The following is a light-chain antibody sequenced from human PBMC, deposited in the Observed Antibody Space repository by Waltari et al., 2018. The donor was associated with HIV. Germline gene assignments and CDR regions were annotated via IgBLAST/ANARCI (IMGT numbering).Light chain of an antibody. J-gene: IGLJ1*01. CDR3: QSADSSGAV. V-gene: IGLV3-25*03. Sequence: SYELTQPPSVSVSPGQQASNTCSGAPLLKQYAYWYQQKPGQAPVLVMDKDSEGPSGSPERFSGSNSGTTVTLTISGVQAEDEADYYCQSADSSGAVFGTGTKVTVL. CDR2: KDS. CDR1: PLLKQY.